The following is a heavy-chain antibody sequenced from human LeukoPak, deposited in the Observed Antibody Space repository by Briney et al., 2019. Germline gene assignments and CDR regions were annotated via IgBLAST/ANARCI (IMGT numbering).Heavy chain of an antibody. J-gene: IGHJ4*02. CDR1: GVTFSSYA. Sequence: GGSLRLSCAASGVTFSSYAMSWVRQAPGKGLEWVSAISGSGGSTYYADSVKGRFTISRDNSKNTLYLQMNSLRAEDTAVYYCAKRSNSGSYLYFDYWGQGTLVTVSS. CDR3: AKRSNSGSYLYFDY. CDR2: ISGSGGST. D-gene: IGHD1-26*01. V-gene: IGHV3-23*01.